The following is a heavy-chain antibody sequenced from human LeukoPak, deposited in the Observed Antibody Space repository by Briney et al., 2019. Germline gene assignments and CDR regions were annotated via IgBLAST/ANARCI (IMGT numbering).Heavy chain of an antibody. CDR3: ARRRYGGYVLGY. D-gene: IGHD5-12*01. Sequence: SSETLSLTCGVYDGSFSTYNWTWIRQPPGQGLEWIGQINHVSTTKYNPSLESRVTLSVDTSKNQFSLRLTSVTAADTAVYYCARRRYGGYVLGYWGQGTLVTVSS. CDR2: INHVSTT. V-gene: IGHV4-34*01. CDR1: DGSFSTYN. J-gene: IGHJ4*02.